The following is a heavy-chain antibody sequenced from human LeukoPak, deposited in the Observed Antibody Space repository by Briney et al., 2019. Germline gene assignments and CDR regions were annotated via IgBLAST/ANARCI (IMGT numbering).Heavy chain of an antibody. CDR2: IHHDGTSI. CDR3: ARDFGRHGDSLGLDA. D-gene: IGHD2-21*02. Sequence: PGGSLRLSCAASGFSFRYDWLHWVRQVPGKGLEWVSYIHHDGTSIAYADSVKGRFNISRDDAKNTMYLQLNSLRVEDTAVYFCARDFGRHGDSLGLDAWGQGTTVTVSS. J-gene: IGHJ6*02. CDR1: GFSFRYDW. V-gene: IGHV3-74*01.